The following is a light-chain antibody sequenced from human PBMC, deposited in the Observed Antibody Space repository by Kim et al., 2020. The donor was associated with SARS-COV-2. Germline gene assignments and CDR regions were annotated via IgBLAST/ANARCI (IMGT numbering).Light chain of an antibody. CDR1: SGSVYSSYY. Sequence: GGTITSPCGLSSGSVYSSYYPSWYQQTPGQAPRTLIYNPNPRSSGVPDRFSGSILGNKAALTIPGAQADDECDYYCVMYISSGSWVFGGGTKLTVL. V-gene: IGLV8-61*01. CDR2: NPN. J-gene: IGLJ3*02. CDR3: VMYISSGSWV.